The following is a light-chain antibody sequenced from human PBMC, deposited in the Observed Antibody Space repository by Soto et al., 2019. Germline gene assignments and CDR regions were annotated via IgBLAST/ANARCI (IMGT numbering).Light chain of an antibody. CDR1: SSDVGGYNY. CDR2: DVT. V-gene: IGLV2-14*03. J-gene: IGLJ2*01. CDR3: SSYTTTSTVV. Sequence: QSALTQPASVSGSPGQSITISCTGTSSDVGGYNYVSWYQHPPGKAPKLMIYDVTNRPSGVSNRFSGSKSGNTASLTISGVQSEDEASYYCSSYTTTSTVVFGGGTKLTVL.